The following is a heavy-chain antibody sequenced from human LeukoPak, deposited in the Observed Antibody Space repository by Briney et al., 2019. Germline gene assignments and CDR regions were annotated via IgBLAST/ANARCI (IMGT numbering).Heavy chain of an antibody. CDR3: ASTSIAVEGELMYWVY. CDR1: GXTFSSYA. Sequence: GGSLRLSCAASGXTFSSYAMSWVRQSPGKGLEWVSAISGSGGTTYYAYSVKGRFTISRDNSKNTLYLQMNSLRSDDTAVYYCASTSIAVEGELMYWVYWGQGTLVTVSS. D-gene: IGHD6-19*01. J-gene: IGHJ4*02. CDR2: ISGSGGTT. V-gene: IGHV3-23*01.